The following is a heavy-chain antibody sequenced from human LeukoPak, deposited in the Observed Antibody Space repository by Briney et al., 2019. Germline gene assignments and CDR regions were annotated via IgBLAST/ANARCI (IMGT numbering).Heavy chain of an antibody. CDR2: INPNSGGT. D-gene: IGHD2-15*01. Sequence: ASVKVSCKASGYTFTGRYMHWVRQAPGQGLEWMGWINPNSGGTNYAQKFQGRVTMTRDTSISTAYMELSRLRSDDTAVYYCARRPIYCSGGSCYSRNNWFDPWGQGTLVTVSS. V-gene: IGHV1-2*02. J-gene: IGHJ5*02. CDR3: ARRPIYCSGGSCYSRNNWFDP. CDR1: GYTFTGRY.